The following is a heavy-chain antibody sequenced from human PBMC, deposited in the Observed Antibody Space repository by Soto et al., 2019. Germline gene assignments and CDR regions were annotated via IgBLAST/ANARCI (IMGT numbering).Heavy chain of an antibody. CDR2: ISGSGGST. D-gene: IGHD3-22*01. Sequence: GGSLRLSCAASGFTFSSYAMSWVRQAPGKGLEWVSAISGSGGSTYYADSVKGRFTISRDNSKNTLCLQMNSLRAEDTAVYYCAKDSPSFKSAYYYDSPRWGQGTLVTVSS. CDR3: AKDSPSFKSAYYYDSPR. CDR1: GFTFSSYA. V-gene: IGHV3-23*01. J-gene: IGHJ4*02.